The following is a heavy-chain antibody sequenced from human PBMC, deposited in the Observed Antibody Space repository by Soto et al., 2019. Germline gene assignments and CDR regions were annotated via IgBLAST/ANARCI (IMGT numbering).Heavy chain of an antibody. CDR1: GYTFTSYG. J-gene: IGHJ6*01. CDR3: ARDIYDSSGYYYVSVYYYYGMDV. D-gene: IGHD3-22*01. CDR2: ISAYNGNT. Sequence: ASVKVSCKASGYTFTSYGISWVRQAPGQGLEWMGWISAYNGNTNYAQKLQGRVTMTTDTSTSTAYMELRSLRSDDTAVYYCARDIYDSSGYYYVSVYYYYGMDVWGQGTTVTVSS. V-gene: IGHV1-18*01.